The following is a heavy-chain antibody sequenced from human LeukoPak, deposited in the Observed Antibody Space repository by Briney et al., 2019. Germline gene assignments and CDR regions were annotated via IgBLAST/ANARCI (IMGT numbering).Heavy chain of an antibody. J-gene: IGHJ2*01. V-gene: IGHV3-23*01. CDR2: FLAAGGGT. Sequence: GGSLRLSCAASGFTFSNYAMSWVRQAPGKGLGWVSAFLAAGGGTFYADSVKGRFTISRDNSKNTPYLQMNNLRDDDTAVYYGVKEPKLSDWFFDLWGRGTLVTVSS. CDR3: VKEPKLSDWFFDL. CDR1: GFTFSNYA. D-gene: IGHD1-1*01.